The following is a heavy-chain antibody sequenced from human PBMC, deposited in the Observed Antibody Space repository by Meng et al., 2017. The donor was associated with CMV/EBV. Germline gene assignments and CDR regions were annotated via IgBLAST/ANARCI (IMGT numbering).Heavy chain of an antibody. CDR3: ARGNTINSGSYLYYFDY. J-gene: IGHJ4*02. CDR2: INPNSGGT. V-gene: IGHV1-2*02. D-gene: IGHD1-26*01. CDR1: GYTFTGYY. Sequence: ASVKVSCKASGYTFTGYYMHWVRQAPGQGLEWMGWINPNSGGTNYAQKFQGRVTMTRDTSISTAYMELSRLRSDDTAVYYCARGNTINSGSYLYYFDYWGQGTLVTVSS.